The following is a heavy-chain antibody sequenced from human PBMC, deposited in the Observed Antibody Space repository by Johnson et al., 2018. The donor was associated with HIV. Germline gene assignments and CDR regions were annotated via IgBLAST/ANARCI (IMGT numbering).Heavy chain of an antibody. J-gene: IGHJ3*02. CDR2: IGWNSGSI. Sequence: EVQLVESGGGLVQPGRSLRLSCAASGFTFDDYAMHWVRLGPGKGLEWVSGIGWNSGSIGYADSVRGRFTISRDNAKNSLFLQMNTLRTEDTALYYCAKALYGSEAFDIWGQGTMVTVSS. V-gene: IGHV3-9*01. CDR3: AKALYGSEAFDI. D-gene: IGHD3-10*01. CDR1: GFTFDDYA.